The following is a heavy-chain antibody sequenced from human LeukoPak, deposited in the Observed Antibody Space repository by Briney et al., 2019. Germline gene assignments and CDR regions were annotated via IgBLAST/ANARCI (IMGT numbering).Heavy chain of an antibody. CDR1: GGSIRTYY. CDR3: AREPSGWYGGFDY. D-gene: IGHD6-19*01. V-gene: IGHV4-4*07. CDR2: IYTSGST. J-gene: IGHJ4*02. Sequence: SEPLSLTCTVSGGSIRTYYWSWIRQPAGKGLEWVGHIYTSGSTKYNPSLKNRVTMSVDTSKNQFSLRLSSVTAADTAVYYCAREPSGWYGGFDYWGQGTLVTVSS.